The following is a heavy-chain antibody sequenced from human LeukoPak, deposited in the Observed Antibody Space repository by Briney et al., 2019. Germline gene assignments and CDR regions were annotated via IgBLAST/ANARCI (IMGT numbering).Heavy chain of an antibody. CDR1: GFTFRTYG. CDR3: AKDRAGYSGARGFDY. D-gene: IGHD5-12*01. CDR2: IIPSADTT. V-gene: IGHV3-23*01. J-gene: IGHJ4*02. Sequence: GGSLRLSCAASGFTFRTYGMSWVRQAPGKGLEWVSSIIPSADTTYYADSVKGRFTISRDSSKNTLYLQMNSLGAADTAVYYCAKDRAGYSGARGFDYWGQGTLVTVSS.